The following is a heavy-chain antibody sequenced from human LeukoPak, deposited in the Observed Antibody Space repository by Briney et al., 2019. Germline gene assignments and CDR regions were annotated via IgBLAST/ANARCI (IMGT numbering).Heavy chain of an antibody. CDR2: ISKEGDNA. J-gene: IGHJ4*02. V-gene: IGHV3-74*01. Sequence: PGGSLRLSCAASGFTFSDYWMHWVRQVPGKGLVWLSRISKEGDNAVYADSAKGRFTMSRDNAKKTVYLQLTTLRPEDTAVYYCARGGYSGSYYRFSWVQGTLVTVSS. CDR1: GFTFSDYW. CDR3: ARGGYSGSYYRFS. D-gene: IGHD3-22*01.